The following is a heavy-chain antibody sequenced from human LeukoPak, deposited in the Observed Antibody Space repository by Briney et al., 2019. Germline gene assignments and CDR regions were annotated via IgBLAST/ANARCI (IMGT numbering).Heavy chain of an antibody. D-gene: IGHD1-14*01. J-gene: IGHJ4*02. Sequence: ASVKVSCKASGYTFTGYYMHWVRQAPGQGLEWMGWINPNSGGTNYAQKFQGRVTMTRDTSTSTVYMELSSLRSEDTAVYYCARREGEPEENFDYWGQGTLVTVSS. CDR1: GYTFTGYY. CDR3: ARREGEPEENFDY. CDR2: INPNSGGT. V-gene: IGHV1-2*02.